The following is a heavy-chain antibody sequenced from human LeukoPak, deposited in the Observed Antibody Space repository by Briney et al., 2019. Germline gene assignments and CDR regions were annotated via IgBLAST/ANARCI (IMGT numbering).Heavy chain of an antibody. Sequence: GGSLRLSCAASGFTFSSYGMHWVRQAPGKGLEWVAFIRYDGSNKYYADSVKGRFTISRDNSKNTLYLQMNSLRAEDTAVYYCATRAAAGPLFDYWGQGTLVTVSS. CDR2: IRYDGSNK. D-gene: IGHD6-13*01. J-gene: IGHJ4*02. CDR1: GFTFSSYG. CDR3: ATRAAAGPLFDY. V-gene: IGHV3-30*02.